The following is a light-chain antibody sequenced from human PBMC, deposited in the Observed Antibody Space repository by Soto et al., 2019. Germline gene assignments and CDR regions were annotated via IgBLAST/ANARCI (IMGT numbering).Light chain of an antibody. CDR3: QQSYGTLYT. CDR1: QTVNSY. V-gene: IGKV1-39*01. J-gene: IGKJ2*01. Sequence: DIQMTQSPSSLSASVGDRVTISCRASQTVNSYLNWYQQKSGKAPKVLIYEASTLKSGVPSRFSGSGYGTDFPLTISSLQPEDFATYYCQQSYGTLYTFGPGTKLEIK. CDR2: EAS.